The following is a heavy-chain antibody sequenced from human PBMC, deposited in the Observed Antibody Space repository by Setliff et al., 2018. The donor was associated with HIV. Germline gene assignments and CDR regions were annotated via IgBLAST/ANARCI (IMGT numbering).Heavy chain of an antibody. CDR2: VSQSGST. CDR3: ARGPLDSSGYRSDAFDI. D-gene: IGHD3-22*01. V-gene: IGHV4-39*01. CDR1: GVSINRTDHY. Sequence: SETLSLTCSVSGVSINRTDHYWGWIRQSPGKRLEWIGSVSQSGSTYYNPSLKSRITISVDRSKNLFSLKLISVTAADQGVYYCARGPLDSSGYRSDAFDIWGQGTMVTVSS. J-gene: IGHJ3*02.